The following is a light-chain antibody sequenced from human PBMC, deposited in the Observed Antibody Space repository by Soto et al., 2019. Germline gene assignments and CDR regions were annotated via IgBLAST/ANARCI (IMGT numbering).Light chain of an antibody. CDR2: GAS. Sequence: EIVLTQSPGTLSLSPGERATLSCRASQSVSSSYLAWYQQKPGQAPRLLIYGASSRATGIPDRFSGSGSGTDFTLPINRLEPEDFAVYFCQQYGTSPPFTFGQGTNVDTK. J-gene: IGKJ2*01. CDR1: QSVSSSY. CDR3: QQYGTSPPFT. V-gene: IGKV3-20*01.